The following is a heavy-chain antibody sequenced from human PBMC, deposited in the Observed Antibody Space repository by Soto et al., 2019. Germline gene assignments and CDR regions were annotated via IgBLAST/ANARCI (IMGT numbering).Heavy chain of an antibody. CDR3: ARGSRGSTNDY. V-gene: IGHV1-46*01. CDR1: GYTFTGDY. CDR2: INPSGGST. Sequence: VSVKGSCNGSGYTFTGDYMRWVRQAPGQGLEWMGIINPSGGSTSYAQKFQGRVTMTRDTSTSTVYMELSSLRAEDTAVYYCARGSRGSTNDYWGQGTLVTVSS. J-gene: IGHJ4*02. D-gene: IGHD6-13*01.